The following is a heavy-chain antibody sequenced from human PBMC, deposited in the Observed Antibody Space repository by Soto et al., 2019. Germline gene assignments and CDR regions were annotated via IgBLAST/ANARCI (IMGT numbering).Heavy chain of an antibody. CDR2: INHSGST. J-gene: IGHJ5*02. CDR3: ARGLAARPSWFDP. CDR1: GGSFSDYH. V-gene: IGHV4-34*01. D-gene: IGHD6-6*01. Sequence: SETLSLTCAVYGGSFSDYHWSWIRQTPGKGLEWIGEINHSGSTNYNPSLKSRVTISVDTSKNQFSLKLSSVTAADTAVYFCARGLAARPSWFDPWGQGTLVTVSS.